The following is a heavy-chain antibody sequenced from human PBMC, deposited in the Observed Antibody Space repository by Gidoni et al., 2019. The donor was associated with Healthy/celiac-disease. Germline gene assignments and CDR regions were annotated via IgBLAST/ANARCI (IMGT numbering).Heavy chain of an antibody. J-gene: IGHJ4*02. D-gene: IGHD3-3*01. V-gene: IGHV3-7*04. Sequence: EVQLVESGGGLVQPGGSLRLSCVASGFTFSSYWMSWVRQAPGKGLEWVANIKQDGSEKYYVDSVKGRFTISRDNAKNSLYLQMNSLRAEDTAVYYCARVRFLEWAYYFDYWGQGTLVTVSS. CDR3: ARVRFLEWAYYFDY. CDR2: IKQDGSEK. CDR1: GFTFSSYW.